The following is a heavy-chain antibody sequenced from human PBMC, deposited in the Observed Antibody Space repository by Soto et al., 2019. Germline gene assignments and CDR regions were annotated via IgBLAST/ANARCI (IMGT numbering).Heavy chain of an antibody. V-gene: IGHV4-39*01. Sequence: SETLSLTCTVSGDSITSNSYFWAWIRQPPGKGLEWIGSIYYSGTTYHNPSLKSRVTISVDTSKNQFSLKLRSVTAADTAVYYCARGYGRNFDYWGQGSLVTVSS. CDR1: GDSITSNSYF. D-gene: IGHD5-18*01. J-gene: IGHJ4*02. CDR2: IYYSGTT. CDR3: ARGYGRNFDY.